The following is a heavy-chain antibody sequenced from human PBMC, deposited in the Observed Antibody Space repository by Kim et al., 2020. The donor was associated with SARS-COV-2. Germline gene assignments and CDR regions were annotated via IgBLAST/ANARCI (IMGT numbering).Heavy chain of an antibody. Sequence: SETLSLTCTVSGGSISSSSYYWGWIRQPPGKGLEWIGSIYYSGSTYYNPSLKSRVTISVDTSKNQFSLKLSSVTAADTAVYYCARADQHYYGSGSYRVGQRENWFDPWGHGTLVTVSS. V-gene: IGHV4-39*07. CDR2: IYYSGST. CDR1: GGSISSSSYY. J-gene: IGHJ5*02. CDR3: ARADQHYYGSGSYRVGQRENWFDP. D-gene: IGHD3-10*01.